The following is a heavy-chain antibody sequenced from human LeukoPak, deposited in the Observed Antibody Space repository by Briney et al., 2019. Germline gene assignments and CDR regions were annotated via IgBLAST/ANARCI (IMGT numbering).Heavy chain of an antibody. CDR1: GFTVSSNY. J-gene: IGHJ4*02. CDR2: IYSGGTT. V-gene: IGHV3-53*01. D-gene: IGHD6-13*01. CDR3: ARGGYSSSWYHFDY. Sequence: GGSLRLSCAASGFTVSSNYMSWVRQAPGKGLEWVSVIYSGGTTNYADSVKGRFTISRDNSKNTLFLQMNSLRAEGTAVYYCARGGYSSSWYHFDYWGQGTLVTVSS.